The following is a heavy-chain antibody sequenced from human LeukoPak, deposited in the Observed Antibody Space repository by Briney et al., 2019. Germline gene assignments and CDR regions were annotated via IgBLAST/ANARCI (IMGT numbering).Heavy chain of an antibody. CDR3: ARADWGDSVYFDY. CDR1: VFTFSSYS. Sequence: KTGGSLRLSCAASVFTFSSYSMNWVRQAPGKGLEWVSSISSTSNYIYYADSVKGRFTISRDNATSSLYLQMNSMRAEDTAVYYCARADWGDSVYFDYWGQGTLVTVSS. D-gene: IGHD2-21*02. V-gene: IGHV3-21*01. J-gene: IGHJ4*02. CDR2: ISSTSNYI.